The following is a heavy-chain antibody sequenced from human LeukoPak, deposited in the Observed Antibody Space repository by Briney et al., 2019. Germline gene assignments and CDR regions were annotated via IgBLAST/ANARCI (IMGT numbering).Heavy chain of an antibody. CDR3: AKDIQLST. V-gene: IGHV3-23*01. Sequence: GGSLRLSCAASGFNFRDAAMTLVRQAPGKGLEWVSLISFSGDNSYYAASVKGRFTISRDNSKNTLTLQMNSLRVEDTAIYYCAKDIQLSTWGLGTMVTVSS. CDR2: ISFSGDNS. J-gene: IGHJ3*01. D-gene: IGHD5-24*01. CDR1: GFNFRDAA.